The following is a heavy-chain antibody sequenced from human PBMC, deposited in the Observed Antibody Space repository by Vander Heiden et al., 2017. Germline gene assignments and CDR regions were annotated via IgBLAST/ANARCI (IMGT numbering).Heavy chain of an antibody. Sequence: QVQLVQSGAEVKRPGASVKVSCKASGYTFTGNYMHWVRQAPGQGLEWMGWINPNSGGTNYAQKFQGRVTMTRDTSISTGYMELSRLTSDDTAVYYCARYLTYDPALDYWGQGTLVTVSS. V-gene: IGHV1-2*02. CDR2: INPNSGGT. J-gene: IGHJ4*02. CDR1: GYTFTGNY. D-gene: IGHD3-3*01. CDR3: ARYLTYDPALDY.